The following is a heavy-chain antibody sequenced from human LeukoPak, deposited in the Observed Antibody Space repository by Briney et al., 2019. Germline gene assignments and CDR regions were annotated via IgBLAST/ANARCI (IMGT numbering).Heavy chain of an antibody. Sequence: SVKVSCKASGGTFSSYAISWVRQAPGQGLEWMGGIIPIFGTANYAQKFQGRVTITADESTSTAYMELSSLRSEDTAVYYCARAERIAVAGTDAFDIWGQGTMATVSS. J-gene: IGHJ3*02. D-gene: IGHD6-19*01. CDR2: IIPIFGTA. CDR1: GGTFSSYA. CDR3: ARAERIAVAGTDAFDI. V-gene: IGHV1-69*13.